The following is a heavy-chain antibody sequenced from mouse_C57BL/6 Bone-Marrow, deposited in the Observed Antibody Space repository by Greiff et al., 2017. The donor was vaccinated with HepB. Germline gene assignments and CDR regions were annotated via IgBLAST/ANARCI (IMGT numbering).Heavy chain of an antibody. V-gene: IGHV5-4*01. D-gene: IGHD2-2*01. Sequence: DVQLVESGGGLVKPGGSLKLSCAASGFTFSSYAMSWVRQTPEKRLEWVATISDGGSYTYYPDNVKGRFTISRDNAKNNLYLQMSHLKSEDTAMYYCAREHYGYAGRYYFDYWGQGTTLTVSS. CDR3: AREHYGYAGRYYFDY. CDR1: GFTFSSYA. CDR2: ISDGGSYT. J-gene: IGHJ2*01.